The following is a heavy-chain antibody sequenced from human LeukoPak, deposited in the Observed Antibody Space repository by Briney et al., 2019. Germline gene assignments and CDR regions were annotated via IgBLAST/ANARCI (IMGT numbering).Heavy chain of an antibody. V-gene: IGHV1-3*03. J-gene: IGHJ3*02. CDR2: INAGNGNT. D-gene: IGHD1-26*01. CDR1: GYTFTSYA. CDR3: ARASWELSDAFDI. Sequence: PAASVKVSCKASGYTFTSYAMHWVRQAPGQRLEWMGWINAGNGNTKYSQEFQGRVTITRDTSASTVYMELSSLRSEDMAVYYCARASWELSDAFDIWGQGTMVTVSS.